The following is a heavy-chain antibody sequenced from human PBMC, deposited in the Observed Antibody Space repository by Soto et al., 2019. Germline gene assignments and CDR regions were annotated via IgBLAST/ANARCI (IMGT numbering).Heavy chain of an antibody. CDR2: MYYSGTT. CDR3: ARDQGVAAAGITWFDP. J-gene: IGHJ5*02. V-gene: IGHV4-39*07. CDR1: GGSISSTTYS. Sequence: SETLSLTCTVPGGSISSTTYSWGWIRQPPGKGLEGIGGMYYSGTTYSNPSLKSRVPMSVDTSKNLSSLRLMSLTAADTDVYYCARDQGVAAAGITWFDPWGQGSLVTVSS. D-gene: IGHD6-13*01.